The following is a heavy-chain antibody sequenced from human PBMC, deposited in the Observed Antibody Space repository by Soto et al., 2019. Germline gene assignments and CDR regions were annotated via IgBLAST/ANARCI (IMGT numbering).Heavy chain of an antibody. Sequence: EVQLVESGGGLVQPGGSLRLSCAASGFTFSIYAMNWVRQARGKGLEWVSYISSSGSTIYYADSVKGRFTISRDNAKNSLSLQMNNLRVEDTAVYYCVGAGSYDPGYWGQGTLVTVSS. D-gene: IGHD3-16*01. V-gene: IGHV3-48*01. CDR2: ISSSGSTI. CDR1: GFTFSIYA. J-gene: IGHJ4*02. CDR3: VGAGSYDPGY.